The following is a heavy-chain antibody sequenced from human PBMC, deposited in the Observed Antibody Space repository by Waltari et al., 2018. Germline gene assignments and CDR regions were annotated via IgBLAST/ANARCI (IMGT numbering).Heavy chain of an antibody. CDR1: GYTLTELS. CDR3: ATVRNYCSSTSCYRNFQH. CDR2: MDPEDGEK. Sequence: QVQLVQSGAEVKKPGASVKVSCKVSGYTLTELSMHWVRQAPGNGLEWMEGMDPEDGEKISEQKFQGRVTMTEDTSTDTAYMELSSLRSEDTAVYYCATVRNYCSSTSCYRNFQHWGQGTLVTVSS. V-gene: IGHV1-24*01. D-gene: IGHD2-2*01. J-gene: IGHJ1*01.